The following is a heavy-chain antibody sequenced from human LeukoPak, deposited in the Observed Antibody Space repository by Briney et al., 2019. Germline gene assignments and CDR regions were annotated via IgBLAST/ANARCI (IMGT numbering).Heavy chain of an antibody. Sequence: GGSLRLSCAASGFTFSDYYMSWIRQAPGKGLEWVSYISSSVSTIYYADSVKGRFTISRDNAKNSLYLQMNSLGAEDTAVYYCARVPPYDFWSGYYYYYYMDVWGKGTTVTVSS. CDR1: GFTFSDYY. CDR2: ISSSVSTI. D-gene: IGHD3-3*01. CDR3: ARVPPYDFWSGYYYYYYMDV. J-gene: IGHJ6*03. V-gene: IGHV3-11*04.